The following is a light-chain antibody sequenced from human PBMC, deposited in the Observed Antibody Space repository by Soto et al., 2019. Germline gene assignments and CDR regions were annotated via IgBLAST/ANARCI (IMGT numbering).Light chain of an antibody. CDR2: EVS. Sequence: QSALTQPPSASGSPGQSVPISCTGTSSDVGGYNYVSWYQQHPGKAPKLMIYEVSKRPSGVPDRFSGSKSGNTASLTVSGLQAEDEADYYCSSYAGSNNHVVFGGGTKVTVL. CDR3: SSYAGSNNHVV. V-gene: IGLV2-8*01. CDR1: SSDVGGYNY. J-gene: IGLJ2*01.